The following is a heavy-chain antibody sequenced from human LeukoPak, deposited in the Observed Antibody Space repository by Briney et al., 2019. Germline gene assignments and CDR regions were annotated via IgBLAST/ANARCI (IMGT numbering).Heavy chain of an antibody. V-gene: IGHV4-34*01. CDR2: INHSGST. CDR1: GGSFSGYY. Sequence: SETLSLTCAVYGGSFSGYYWSWIRQPPGKGREWIGEINHSGSTNYHPSLKSRVTISVDTSKNQCSLKMSAVSGADAAVYDCSRVNGGNGTRNGDYWGQGTLVTVSS. J-gene: IGHJ4*02. D-gene: IGHD4-23*01. CDR3: SRVNGGNGTRNGDY.